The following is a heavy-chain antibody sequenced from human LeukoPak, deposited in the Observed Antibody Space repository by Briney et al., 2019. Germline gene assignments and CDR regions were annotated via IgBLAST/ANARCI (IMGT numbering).Heavy chain of an antibody. CDR1: GFTFSSHA. CDR3: ARARGTTVVSDFDY. V-gene: IGHV3-30-3*01. Sequence: GGSLRLSCAASGFTFSSHAMHWVRQAPGKGLEWVAVISHDGTNTYYTDSVKGRFPISRDNSKNTLYLQMNSLRAEDTAVYSCARARGTTVVSDFDYWGQGTLVTVSS. CDR2: ISHDGTNT. D-gene: IGHD4-23*01. J-gene: IGHJ4*02.